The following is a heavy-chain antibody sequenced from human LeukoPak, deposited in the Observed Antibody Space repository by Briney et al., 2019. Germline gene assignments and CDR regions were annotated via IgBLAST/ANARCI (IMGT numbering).Heavy chain of an antibody. Sequence: GASVKVSCKASGYTFTSYGISWVRQAPGQGLEWMGWISAYNGNANYAQNLQGRVTMTTDTSTSTAYMELRSLRSDDTAVYYCVRYFDWPRPFAYWGQGTLVTVSS. CDR1: GYTFTSYG. V-gene: IGHV1-18*04. CDR2: ISAYNGNA. CDR3: VRYFDWPRPFAY. D-gene: IGHD3-9*01. J-gene: IGHJ4*02.